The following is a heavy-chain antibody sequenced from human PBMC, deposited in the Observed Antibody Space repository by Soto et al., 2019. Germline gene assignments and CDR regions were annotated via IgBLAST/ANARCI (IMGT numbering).Heavy chain of an antibody. V-gene: IGHV1-18*01. D-gene: IGHD6-13*01. CDR1: GYTFTSYI. CDR3: ARDLYSSSWYRHGY. CDR2: ISAYNGNT. Sequence: ASGKTDCKTSGYTFTSYIIVWFRQSHGQGLEWMGWISAYNGNTNYAQKLQGRVTMTTDTSTSTAYMELRSLRSDDTAVYYCARDLYSSSWYRHGYWGQGTLVTVSS. J-gene: IGHJ4*02.